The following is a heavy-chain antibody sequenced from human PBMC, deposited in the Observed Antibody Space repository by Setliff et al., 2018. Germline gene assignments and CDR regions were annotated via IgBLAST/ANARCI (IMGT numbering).Heavy chain of an antibody. Sequence: PSETLSLTCTVSGGSLSSFYWSWIRQSPGRGLDWIGYIDHSGGTSYNPSFESRVAISADTSKNQFALNLKSVTAADTAVYYCARDRTAYSYGLDVWGQGTTVTVSS. D-gene: IGHD5-18*01. J-gene: IGHJ6*02. CDR3: ARDRTAYSYGLDV. V-gene: IGHV4-59*01. CDR1: GGSLSSFY. CDR2: IDHSGGT.